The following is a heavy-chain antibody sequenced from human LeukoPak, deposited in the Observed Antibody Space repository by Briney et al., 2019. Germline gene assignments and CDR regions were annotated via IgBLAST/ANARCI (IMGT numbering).Heavy chain of an antibody. D-gene: IGHD6-13*01. CDR2: INTNTGNP. CDR3: ARDRGRIAAAGYYYYYYMDV. Sequence: ASVKVSCKASGYTFTSHAMNWVRQAPGQGLEWMGWINTNTGNPTYAQGFTGRFVFSLDTSVSTAYLQISSLKAEDTAVYYCARDRGRIAAAGYYYYYYMDVWGKGTTVTVSS. V-gene: IGHV7-4-1*02. CDR1: GYTFTSHA. J-gene: IGHJ6*03.